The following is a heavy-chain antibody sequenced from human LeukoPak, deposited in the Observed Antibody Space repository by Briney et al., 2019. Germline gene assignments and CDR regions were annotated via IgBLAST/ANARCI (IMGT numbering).Heavy chain of an antibody. D-gene: IGHD3-3*01. V-gene: IGHV4-39*01. CDR2: IYYSGST. J-gene: IGHJ4*02. CDR3: ARTGPRITIFGVVMSFDY. CDR1: GGSISSSSYY. Sequence: SETLPLTCTVSGGSISSSSYYWGWIRQPPGKGLEWIGSIYYSGSTYYNPSLKSRVTISVDTSKNQFSLKLSSVTAADTAVYYCARTGPRITIFGVVMSFDYWGQGTLVTVSS.